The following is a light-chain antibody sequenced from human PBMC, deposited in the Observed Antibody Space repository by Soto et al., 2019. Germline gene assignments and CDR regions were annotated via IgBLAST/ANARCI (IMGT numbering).Light chain of an antibody. CDR2: AVN. CDR3: SSYTSNSSLGV. V-gene: IGLV2-14*01. Sequence: QSALTQPASVSGSPGQSITISCTGTSSDVGGHNSVSWYQQLPGEAPKLMIYAVNNRPSGVSNRFSASKSGNTASLTISGLQAEDEADYYCSSYTSNSSLGVFGGGTQLTVL. CDR1: SSDVGGHNS. J-gene: IGLJ2*01.